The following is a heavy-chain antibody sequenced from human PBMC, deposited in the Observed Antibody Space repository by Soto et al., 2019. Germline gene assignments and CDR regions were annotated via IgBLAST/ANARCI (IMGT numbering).Heavy chain of an antibody. CDR2: INPNSGGT. CDR3: VRTGYGKNYFDY. J-gene: IGHJ4*02. V-gene: IGHV1-2*04. CDR1: GYTFTGYY. D-gene: IGHD5-18*01. Sequence: ASVKVSCKASGYTFTGYYMHWVRQAPGQGLEWMGWINPNSGGTNYAQKFQGWVTMTRDTSISTAYMELSRLRAEDTAVYYCVRTGYGKNYFDYWGQGALVTVSS.